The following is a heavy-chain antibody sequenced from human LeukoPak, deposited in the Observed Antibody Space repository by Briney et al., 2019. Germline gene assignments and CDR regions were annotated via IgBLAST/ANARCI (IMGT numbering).Heavy chain of an antibody. Sequence: PGGSLRLSCAASGFTFSSYGMHWARQAPGKGLEWVAFIRYDGSNKYYADSVKGRFTISRDNSKNTLYLQMNSLRAEDTAVYYCAKDQILAVAGIFDYWGQGTLVTVSS. CDR3: AKDQILAVAGIFDY. V-gene: IGHV3-30*02. D-gene: IGHD6-19*01. CDR1: GFTFSSYG. CDR2: IRYDGSNK. J-gene: IGHJ4*02.